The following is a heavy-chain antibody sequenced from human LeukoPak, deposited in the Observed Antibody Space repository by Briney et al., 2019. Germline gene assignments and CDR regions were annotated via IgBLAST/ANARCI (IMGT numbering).Heavy chain of an antibody. Sequence: ASVTVSCKASGCTFTSYYMHWVRQAPGQGLEWMGIINPSGGSTSYAQKFQGRVTMTRDTSTSTVYMELSSLRSEDTAVYYCARVQGYYYYGMDVWGQGTTVTVSS. CDR2: INPSGGST. J-gene: IGHJ6*02. CDR3: ARVQGYYYYGMDV. V-gene: IGHV1-46*01. CDR1: GCTFTSYY.